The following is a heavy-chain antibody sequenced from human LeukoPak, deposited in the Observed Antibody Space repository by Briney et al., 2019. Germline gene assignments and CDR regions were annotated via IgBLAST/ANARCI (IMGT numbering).Heavy chain of an antibody. CDR1: GYTLIELS. V-gene: IGHV1-24*01. Sequence: SSVKVSCKVSGYTLIELSMHWVRQAPGKGLEWMGGFDPEDGETIYAQKFQGRVTMTEDTSTDTAYMELSSLRYEDTAVYYCATGIAVAGTPCDYWGQGTLVTVSS. J-gene: IGHJ4*02. CDR2: FDPEDGET. D-gene: IGHD6-19*01. CDR3: ATGIAVAGTPCDY.